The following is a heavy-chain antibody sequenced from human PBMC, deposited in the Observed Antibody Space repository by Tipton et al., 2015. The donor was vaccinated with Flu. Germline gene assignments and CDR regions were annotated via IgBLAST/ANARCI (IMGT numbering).Heavy chain of an antibody. V-gene: IGHV4-61*02. CDR3: ARGGAGITMVRGATYYYYMDV. J-gene: IGHJ6*03. Sequence: TLSLTCTVSGGSISSGNYYWTWIRQPAGKGLEWIGRTYTRGSTNYNPSLKSRVTMSVDTSKNQFSLKLSSVTAADTAMYYCARGGAGITMVRGATYYYYMDVWGKGTTVTVSS. D-gene: IGHD3-10*01. CDR2: TYTRGST. CDR1: GGSISSGNYY.